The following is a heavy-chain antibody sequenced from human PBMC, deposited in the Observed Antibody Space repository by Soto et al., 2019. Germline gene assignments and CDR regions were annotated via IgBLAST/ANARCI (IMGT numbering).Heavy chain of an antibody. V-gene: IGHV3-23*01. CDR3: ANGGGVGYCTNGVCYEHY. CDR1: GFTFSSYA. Sequence: GGSLRLSCAASGFTFSSYAMSWVRQAPGKGLEWVSAISGSGGSTYYADSVKGRFTISRDNSKNTLYLQMNSLRAGDKAVYYCANGGGVGYCTNGVCYEHYWGQGTLVTVSS. CDR2: ISGSGGST. J-gene: IGHJ4*02. D-gene: IGHD2-8*01.